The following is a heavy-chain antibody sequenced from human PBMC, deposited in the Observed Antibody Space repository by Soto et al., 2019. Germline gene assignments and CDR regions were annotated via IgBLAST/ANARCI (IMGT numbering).Heavy chain of an antibody. CDR1: GGSISSRSYY. Sequence: SETLSLTCTVSGGSISSRSYYWGWIRQPPRKGLEWVGTIYYSGRTYYNPSPKSRVTISADTPKNQFSLKMNSVTAADTAVYYCARQYCSNTNCFHYYYYGMDVWGQGTTVTVSS. CDR3: ARQYCSNTNCFHYYYYGMDV. D-gene: IGHD2-2*01. V-gene: IGHV4-39*01. CDR2: IYYSGRT. J-gene: IGHJ6*02.